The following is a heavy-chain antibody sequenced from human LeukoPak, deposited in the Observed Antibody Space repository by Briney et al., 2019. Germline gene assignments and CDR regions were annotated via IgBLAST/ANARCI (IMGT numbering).Heavy chain of an antibody. V-gene: IGHV1-69*05. D-gene: IGHD6-19*01. CDR3: ARGRIAVANNWFDP. CDR2: IIPIFGTA. CDR1: GGTFSSYA. J-gene: IGHJ5*02. Sequence: ASVMVSCKASGGTFSSYAISWVRQAPGQGLEWMRGIIPIFGTANYAQKFQGRVTITTDESTSTAYMELSSLRSEDTAVYYCARGRIAVANNWFDPCGAGTLVTVSS.